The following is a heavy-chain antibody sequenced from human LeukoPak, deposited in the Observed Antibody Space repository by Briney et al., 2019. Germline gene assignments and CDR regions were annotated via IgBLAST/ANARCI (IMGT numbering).Heavy chain of an antibody. CDR1: GYSISSGYY. Sequence: PSETLSLTXAVSGYSISSGYYWGWIRQPPGKGLEWIGSIYHSGSTYYNPSLKSRVTISVDTSKNQFSLKLSSVTAADTAVYYCASNPNCSSASCYVWPSYNWFDPWGQGTLVTVSS. J-gene: IGHJ5*02. CDR3: ASNPNCSSASCYVWPSYNWFDP. CDR2: IYHSGST. V-gene: IGHV4-38-2*01. D-gene: IGHD2-2*01.